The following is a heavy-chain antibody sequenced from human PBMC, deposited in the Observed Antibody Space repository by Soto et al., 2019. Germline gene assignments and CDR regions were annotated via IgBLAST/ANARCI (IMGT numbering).Heavy chain of an antibody. Sequence: PGESLKISCKGSGYSFTNYLIASVRQMPGEGLACMGIIYLGDSDTRYSPSFEGHVTISADKSINTAYLQWSRLKAWDSARYYCARSFDTSGWYDHWGQGTLVTVSS. D-gene: IGHD6-19*01. CDR2: IYLGDSDT. CDR1: GYSFTNYL. J-gene: IGHJ5*02. CDR3: ARSFDTSGWYDH. V-gene: IGHV5-51*01.